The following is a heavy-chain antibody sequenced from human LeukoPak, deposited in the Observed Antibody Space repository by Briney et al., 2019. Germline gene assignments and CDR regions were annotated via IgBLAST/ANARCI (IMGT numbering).Heavy chain of an antibody. J-gene: IGHJ4*02. D-gene: IGHD6-19*01. CDR2: ISAYNGDT. CDR1: GYTFTSYG. Sequence: ASVKVSCEASGYTFTSYGISWVPQAPGQGLEWMGWISAYNGDTNYAQKRQGRVTMTTDTSTSTAYMELRSLRSDDTAVYYCARLTKYSSGGDYWGQGTLVTASS. V-gene: IGHV1-18*01. CDR3: ARLTKYSSGGDY.